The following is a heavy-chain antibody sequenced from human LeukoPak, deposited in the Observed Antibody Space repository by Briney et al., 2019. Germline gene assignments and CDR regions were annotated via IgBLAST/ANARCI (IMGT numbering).Heavy chain of an antibody. Sequence: PGGSLRLSCAASGFTFSSYSMNWVRQAPGEGLEWVSSISTSSSYIYYADSVQGRFTISRDNAKNSLYLQMNSLRAEDTAVYYCARGPFGDYVFFDYWGQGTLVTVSS. CDR2: ISTSSSYI. J-gene: IGHJ4*02. V-gene: IGHV3-21*01. CDR1: GFTFSSYS. D-gene: IGHD4-17*01. CDR3: ARGPFGDYVFFDY.